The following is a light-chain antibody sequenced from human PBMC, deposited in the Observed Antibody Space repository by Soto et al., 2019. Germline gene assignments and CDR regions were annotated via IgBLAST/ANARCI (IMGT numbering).Light chain of an antibody. CDR1: QGVSRK. V-gene: IGKV3-15*01. CDR3: QQRSNWPLT. J-gene: IGKJ5*01. Sequence: EIVMTQSPATLSVAPGERVTFSCRASQGVSRKLAWYQHKPGQAPRLLISGASTGATGIPARFSGSGSGTEFTLTISSLEPEDFAVYYCQQRSNWPLTFGQKTRLEN. CDR2: GAS.